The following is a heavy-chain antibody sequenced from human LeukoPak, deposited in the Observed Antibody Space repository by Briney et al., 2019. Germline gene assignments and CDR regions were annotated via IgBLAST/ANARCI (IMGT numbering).Heavy chain of an antibody. CDR1: GGSISSGGYY. J-gene: IGHJ5*02. CDR3: ARGLRFFEWSRHSNWFDP. D-gene: IGHD3-3*01. V-gene: IGHV4-30-2*01. Sequence: SQTLSLTCTVSGGSISSGGYYWSWIRQPPGKGLEWIGYIYHSGSTYYNPSLKSRVTISVDRSKNQFSLKLSSVTAADTAVYYCARGLRFFEWSRHSNWFDPWGQGTLVTVSS. CDR2: IYHSGST.